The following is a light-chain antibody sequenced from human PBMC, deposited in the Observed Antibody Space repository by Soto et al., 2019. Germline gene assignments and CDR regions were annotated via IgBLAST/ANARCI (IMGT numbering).Light chain of an antibody. J-gene: IGKJ4*01. CDR2: AAS. CDR1: QSVSRS. CDR3: QQSYSTPLT. Sequence: QLTQSPSSLSASVGDRVIITCRASQSVSRSLNWYQQKTGKAPKLLIYAASSLQSGVPSRFSGSGSGTDFTLTISNLQPEDFATYFCQQSYSTPLTFGGGTKVDIK. V-gene: IGKV1-39*01.